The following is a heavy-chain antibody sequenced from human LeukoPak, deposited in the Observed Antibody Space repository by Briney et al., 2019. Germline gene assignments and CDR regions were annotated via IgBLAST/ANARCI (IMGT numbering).Heavy chain of an antibody. J-gene: IGHJ6*02. Sequence: SETLSLTCAVYGGSFSGYYWSWIRQPPGKGLEWIGEINHSGSTNYNPSLKSRVTISVDTSKNQFYLKLSSVTAADTAVYYCARERKITMIVNRNYYYYGMDVWGQGTTVTVSS. CDR1: GGSFSGYY. D-gene: IGHD3-22*01. CDR2: INHSGST. V-gene: IGHV4-34*01. CDR3: ARERKITMIVNRNYYYYGMDV.